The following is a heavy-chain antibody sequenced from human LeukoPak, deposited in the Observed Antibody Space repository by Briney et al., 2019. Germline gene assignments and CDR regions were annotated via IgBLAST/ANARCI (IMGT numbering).Heavy chain of an antibody. V-gene: IGHV4-61*02. J-gene: IGHJ4*02. CDR2: IYTSGST. Sequence: SETLTLTCTGSGGAISGGSYYWSWIRQPAGKGLEWIGRIYTSGSTNYNPSLKSRVTISVDTSKNQFSLKLSSVTAADTAVYYCARVTTGGYYNCWGQGTLVTVSS. D-gene: IGHD3-22*01. CDR3: ARVTTGGYYNC. CDR1: GGAISGGSYY.